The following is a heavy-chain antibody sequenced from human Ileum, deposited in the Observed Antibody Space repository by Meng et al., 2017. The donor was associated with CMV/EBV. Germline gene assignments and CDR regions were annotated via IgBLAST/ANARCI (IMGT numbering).Heavy chain of an antibody. CDR3: ATPNSSGYYYNAGGYYFDY. Sequence: FSSYAISWGRQAPGQGLEWMGGIIPIFGTANYAQKFQGRVTITTDESTSSAYMELSSLRSEDTAVYYCATPNSSGYYYNAGGYYFDYWGQGTLVTVSS. D-gene: IGHD3-22*01. CDR1: FSSYA. V-gene: IGHV1-69*05. J-gene: IGHJ4*02. CDR2: IIPIFGTA.